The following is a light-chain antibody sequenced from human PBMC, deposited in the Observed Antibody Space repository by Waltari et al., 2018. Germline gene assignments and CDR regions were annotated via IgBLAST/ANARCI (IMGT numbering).Light chain of an antibody. J-gene: IGLJ3*02. CDR1: SSDIGANRY. CDR3: SSWTATYTLL. Sequence: QSALTQPASVSGSPGQSVTISCSGTSSDIGANRYVSWYQRHPGKDPKLLIFEVTNRPSDVSYRFSASKSGNTASLIISDLQSEDEADYFCSSWTATYTLLFGGGTKLTVL. V-gene: IGLV2-14*01. CDR2: EVT.